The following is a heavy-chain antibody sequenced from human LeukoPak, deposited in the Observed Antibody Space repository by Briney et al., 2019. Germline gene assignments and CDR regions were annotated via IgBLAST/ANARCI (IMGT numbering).Heavy chain of an antibody. J-gene: IGHJ4*02. Sequence: ASVKVSCKASGYTFTGYYIHWVRQAPGQGLEWMGWISAYNGNTNYAQKLQGRVTMTTDTSTSTAYMELRSLRSDDTAVYYCARVESGYDSYYFDYWGQGTLVTVSS. D-gene: IGHD5-12*01. CDR1: GYTFTGYY. CDR2: ISAYNGNT. CDR3: ARVESGYDSYYFDY. V-gene: IGHV1-18*04.